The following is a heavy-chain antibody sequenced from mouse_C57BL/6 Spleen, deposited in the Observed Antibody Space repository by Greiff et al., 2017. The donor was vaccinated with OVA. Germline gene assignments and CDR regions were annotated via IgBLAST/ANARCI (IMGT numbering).Heavy chain of an antibody. Sequence: EVQLQQSGPELVKPGASVKMSCKASGYTFTDYNMHWVKQSHGKSLEWIGYINPNNGGTSYNQKFKGKATLTVNKSSSTAYMELRSLTSEDSAVYYCARGGEYPWYFDVWGTGTTVTVSS. D-gene: IGHD5-1*01. J-gene: IGHJ1*03. CDR2: INPNNGGT. V-gene: IGHV1-22*01. CDR1: GYTFTDYN. CDR3: ARGGEYPWYFDV.